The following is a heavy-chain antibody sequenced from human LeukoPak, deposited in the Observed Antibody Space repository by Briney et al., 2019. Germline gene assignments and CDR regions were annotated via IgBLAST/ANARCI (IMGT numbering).Heavy chain of an antibody. D-gene: IGHD3-3*01. CDR2: FDPEDGET. Sequence: ASVKVSCKVSGYTLTELSMHWVRQAPGKGLEWMGGFDPEDGETIYAQKFQGRVTMTEDTSTDTAYMELSSLRSEDTAVYYCATDSLMGEWLLVALAYWGQGTLVTVSS. J-gene: IGHJ4*02. CDR3: ATDSLMGEWLLVALAY. V-gene: IGHV1-24*01. CDR1: GYTLTELS.